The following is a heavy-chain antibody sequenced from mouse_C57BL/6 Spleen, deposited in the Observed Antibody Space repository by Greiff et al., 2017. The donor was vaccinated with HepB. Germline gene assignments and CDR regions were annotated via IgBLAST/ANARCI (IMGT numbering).Heavy chain of an antibody. D-gene: IGHD1-1*01. CDR3: ARPPYYYGSSHWYFDV. CDR2: IYPGDGDT. CDR1: GYAFSSSW. Sequence: VKLQESGPELVKPGASVKISCKASGYAFSSSWMNWVKQRPGKGLEWIGRIYPGDGDTNYNGKFKGKATLTADKSSSTAYMQLSSLTSEDSAVYFCARPPYYYGSSHWYFDVWGTGTTVTVSS. V-gene: IGHV1-82*01. J-gene: IGHJ1*03.